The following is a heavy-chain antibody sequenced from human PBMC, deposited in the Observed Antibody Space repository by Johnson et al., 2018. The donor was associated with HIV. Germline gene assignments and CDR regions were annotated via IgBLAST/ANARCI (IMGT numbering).Heavy chain of an antibody. CDR1: GFAFSSYA. D-gene: IGHD3-10*01. Sequence: QMQLVESGGGVVQPGTSLRLSCTASGFAFSSYALHWVRQAPGKGLEWVAVISYDGRDAYYAASVKGRFTSSRDNSKNTLYLQMNSLRPEDSAVYYCATLWFGEVSVYDAFDVWGQGTMVTVSS. CDR2: ISYDGRDA. V-gene: IGHV3-30*04. CDR3: ATLWFGEVSVYDAFDV. J-gene: IGHJ3*01.